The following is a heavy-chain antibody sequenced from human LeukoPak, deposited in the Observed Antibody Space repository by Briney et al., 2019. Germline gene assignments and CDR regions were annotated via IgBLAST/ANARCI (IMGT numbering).Heavy chain of an antibody. D-gene: IGHD6-13*01. J-gene: IGHJ4*02. Sequence: SETLSLTCTVAGGSISSYYWSWIRQPPGKGLEWIGYIYHSGSTYYNPSLKSRVTISVDRSKNQFSLKLSSVTAADTAVYYCARGVDYWGQGTLVTVSS. CDR3: ARGVDY. V-gene: IGHV4-59*12. CDR2: IYHSGST. CDR1: GGSISSYY.